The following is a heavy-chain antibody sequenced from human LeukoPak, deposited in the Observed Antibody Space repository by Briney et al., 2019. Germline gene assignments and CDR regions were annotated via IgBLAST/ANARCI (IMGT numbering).Heavy chain of an antibody. CDR3: AKDQIRSFDYYGSGSYPDY. J-gene: IGHJ4*02. D-gene: IGHD3-10*01. CDR1: GFTFSSYG. Sequence: PGRSLRLSCAASGFTFSSYGMHWVRQASGKGLEWVAVISYDGSNKYYADSVKGRFTISRDNSKNTLYLQMNSLRAEDTAVYYCAKDQIRSFDYYGSGSYPDYWGQGTLVTVSS. CDR2: ISYDGSNK. V-gene: IGHV3-30*18.